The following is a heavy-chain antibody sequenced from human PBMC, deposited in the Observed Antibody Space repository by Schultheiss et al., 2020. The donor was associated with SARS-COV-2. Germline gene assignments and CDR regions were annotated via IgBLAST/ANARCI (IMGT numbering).Heavy chain of an antibody. J-gene: IGHJ6*02. CDR1: GFTFSNAW. V-gene: IGHV3-15*07. Sequence: GESLKISCAASGFTFSNAWMNWVRQAPGKGLEWVGRIKSKADGGTTDYAEPVKGRFTISRDDSKNTLYLQMNSLRAEDTAVYYCANRGTIFGVVITREMDVWGQGTTVTVSS. CDR3: ANRGTIFGVVITREMDV. CDR2: IKSKADGGTT. D-gene: IGHD3-3*01.